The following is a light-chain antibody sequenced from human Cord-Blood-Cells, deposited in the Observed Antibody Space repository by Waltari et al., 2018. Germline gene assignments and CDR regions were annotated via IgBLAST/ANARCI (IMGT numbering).Light chain of an antibody. CDR1: SSHIGRTT. Sequence: QSVLTQPPSASGTPGQRVPISCSGSSSHIGRTTVNWYQQLPGTAPKLLIYNNNQRPSGVPDRVSGSKSGASAALASSGLQSEYEGDYDVSAWDDSLNGYGFGTGTTVTVL. J-gene: IGLJ1*01. V-gene: IGLV1-44*01. CDR2: NNN. CDR3: SAWDDSLNGYG.